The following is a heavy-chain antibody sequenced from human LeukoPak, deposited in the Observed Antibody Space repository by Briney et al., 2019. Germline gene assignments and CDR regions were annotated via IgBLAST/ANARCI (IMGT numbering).Heavy chain of an antibody. D-gene: IGHD3-9*01. Sequence: ASVKVSCKASGYTFTSYGISWVRQAPGQGLEWMGWISAYNGNTNYAQKLQGRVTMTTDTSTSTAYMELRSLRSDDTAVYYCAREFHYDILTGFDYWGQETLVTVSS. CDR2: ISAYNGNT. V-gene: IGHV1-18*01. CDR1: GYTFTSYG. J-gene: IGHJ4*02. CDR3: AREFHYDILTGFDY.